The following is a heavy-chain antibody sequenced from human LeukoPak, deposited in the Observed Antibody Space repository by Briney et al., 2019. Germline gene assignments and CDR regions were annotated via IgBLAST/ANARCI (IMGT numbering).Heavy chain of an antibody. CDR1: GFSFSLSA. CDR2: INNNGDRT. V-gene: IGHV3-64*01. Sequence: PGGSLRLSCAASGFSFSLSAMHWVRQAPGKGLEYVSAINNNGDRTYYSNSVKDRFIISRDNSKNTLYLQMGSLRAEDMAVYYCATWNGYHHLYWGQGTLVTVSS. CDR3: ATWNGYHHLY. J-gene: IGHJ4*02. D-gene: IGHD3-3*01.